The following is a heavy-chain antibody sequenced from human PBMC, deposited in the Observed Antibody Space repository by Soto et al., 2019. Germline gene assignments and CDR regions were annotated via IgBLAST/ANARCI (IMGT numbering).Heavy chain of an antibody. V-gene: IGHV1-18*04. CDR1: GYTFTSYG. D-gene: IGHD6-13*01. CDR2: ISAYNGNT. CDR3: ARVRGRRQQLVFAYYYYGMDV. Sequence: ASVKVSCKASGYTFTSYGISWVRQAPGQGLEWMGWISAYNGNTNYAQKLQGRVTMTTDTSTSTAYMELRSLRSDDTAVYYCARVRGRRQQLVFAYYYYGMDVWGQGTTVTVSS. J-gene: IGHJ6*02.